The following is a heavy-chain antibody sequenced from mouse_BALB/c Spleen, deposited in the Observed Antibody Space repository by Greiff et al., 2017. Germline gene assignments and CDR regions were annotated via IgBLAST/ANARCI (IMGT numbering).Heavy chain of an antibody. CDR3: ARGEGYPYYYAMDY. Sequence: VQLQQSGAELMKPGASVKISCKATGYTFSSYWIEWVKQRPGHGLEWIGEILPGSGSTNYNEKFKGKATFTADTSSNTAYMQLSSLTSEDSAVYYCARGEGYPYYYAMDYWGQGTSVTVSS. V-gene: IGHV1-9*01. CDR2: ILPGSGST. CDR1: GYTFSSYW. D-gene: IGHD2-2*01. J-gene: IGHJ4*01.